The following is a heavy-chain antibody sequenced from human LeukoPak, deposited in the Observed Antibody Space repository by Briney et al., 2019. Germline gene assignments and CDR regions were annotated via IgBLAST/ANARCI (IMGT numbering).Heavy chain of an antibody. V-gene: IGHV1-2*02. CDR2: INPNSGGT. Sequence: ASVKVSCKASGYTFTGYYMHWVRQAPGQGLEWMGWINPNSGGTNYAQKFQGRVTMTRDTFISTAYMELSRLRSDDTAVYYCARGLVVVAATGWFDPWGQGTLVTVSS. CDR3: ARGLVVVAATGWFDP. CDR1: GYTFTGYY. J-gene: IGHJ5*02. D-gene: IGHD2-15*01.